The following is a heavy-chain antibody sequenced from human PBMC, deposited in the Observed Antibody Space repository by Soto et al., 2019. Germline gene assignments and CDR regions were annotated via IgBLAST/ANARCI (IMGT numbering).Heavy chain of an antibody. D-gene: IGHD6-19*01. J-gene: IGHJ4*02. CDR1: GGSFSGYY. V-gene: IGHV4-34*01. CDR2: INHSGST. Sequence: SETLSLTCAVYGGSFSGYYWSWIRQPPGKGLEWIGEINHSGSTNYNPSLKSRVTISVDTSKNQFSLKLSSVTAADTAVYYCARVSFSSGWYARSEYFDYWGQGTLVPVSS. CDR3: ARVSFSSGWYARSEYFDY.